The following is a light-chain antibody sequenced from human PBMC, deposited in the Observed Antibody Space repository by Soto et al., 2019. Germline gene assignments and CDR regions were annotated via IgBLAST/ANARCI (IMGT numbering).Light chain of an antibody. J-gene: IGLJ2*01. CDR1: SSNIGAGYD. CDR2: DNN. Sequence: QSVLTQPPSLSGAPGQRVIISCTGSSSNIGAGYDVHWYKQLPGAAPQLLIFDNNYRPSGVPDRFSGSKSGTSASLAITGLQPEDEADYYCQSYDGGLGVSKIFGGGTKLTVL. V-gene: IGLV1-40*01. CDR3: QSYDGGLGVSKI.